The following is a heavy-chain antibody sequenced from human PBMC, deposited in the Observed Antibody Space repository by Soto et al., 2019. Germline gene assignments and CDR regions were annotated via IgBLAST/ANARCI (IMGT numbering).Heavy chain of an antibody. Sequence: GGALRLSCTGSGFTLGDYGISVFRHAPGKGLEWVGFIRSKTYGVTAEYAAYVKGRSTISRDDSKSIAYLQMNSLTTEDTAVYYCARGIWEMATIRPENYWGQGTPVTVSS. CDR3: ARGIWEMATIRPENY. CDR1: GFTLGDYG. CDR2: IRSKTYGVTA. D-gene: IGHD5-12*01. J-gene: IGHJ4*02. V-gene: IGHV3-49*03.